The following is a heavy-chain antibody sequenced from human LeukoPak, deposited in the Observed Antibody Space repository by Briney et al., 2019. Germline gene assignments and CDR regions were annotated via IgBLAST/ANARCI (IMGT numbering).Heavy chain of an antibody. D-gene: IGHD3-10*01. CDR2: SYSDGSST. V-gene: IGHV3-74*01. J-gene: IGHJ5*02. CDR1: GFTFNTYW. Sequence: PGGSLRLSSAAPGFTFNTYWRHWVRHAPGKGLEWVSRSYSDGSSTTYADSVKGRFSISRDNAKNTLYLQMNSLRAEDTAVYYCARDRAYGWLDPWGQGSLVTVSS. CDR3: ARDRAYGWLDP.